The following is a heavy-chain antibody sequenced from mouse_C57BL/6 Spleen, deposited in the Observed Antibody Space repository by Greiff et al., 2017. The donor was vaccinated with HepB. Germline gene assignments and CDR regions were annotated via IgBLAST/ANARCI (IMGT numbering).Heavy chain of an antibody. J-gene: IGHJ1*03. V-gene: IGHV1-55*01. CDR1: GYTFTSYW. Sequence: QVQLQQPGAELVKPGASVKMSCKASGYTFTSYWITWVKQRPGQGLEWIGDIYPGSGSTNYNEKFKSKATLTVDTSSSTAYMQLSSLTSEDSAVYYCARGTHYYGSSYNWYFDVWGTGTTVTVSS. CDR2: IYPGSGST. D-gene: IGHD1-1*01. CDR3: ARGTHYYGSSYNWYFDV.